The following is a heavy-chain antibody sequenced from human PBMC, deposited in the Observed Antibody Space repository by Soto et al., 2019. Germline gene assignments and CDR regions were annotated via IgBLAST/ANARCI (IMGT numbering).Heavy chain of an antibody. V-gene: IGHV3-30-3*01. CDR3: ARGTTTSAFSAMDV. CDR1: GFTFNYHA. Sequence: GGCLRLSCAASGFTFNYHALNWVRQAPGKGLEWVAVISYDGDNKYIAESVKGRFTISRDNSKNTVSLQMNSLRTEDTAMYFCARGTTTSAFSAMDVWGQGTTVTVSS. J-gene: IGHJ6*02. D-gene: IGHD1-1*01. CDR2: ISYDGDNK.